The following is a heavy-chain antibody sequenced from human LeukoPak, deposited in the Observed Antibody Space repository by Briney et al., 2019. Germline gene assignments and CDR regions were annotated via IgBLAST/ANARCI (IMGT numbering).Heavy chain of an antibody. CDR2: IYYSGST. CDR1: GGSISSYY. Sequence: SETLSLTCTVSGGSISSYYWRCIRRPPARGLEWIGYIYYSGSTNYNTSLKSRVTISVDASKNQCSLKLSSVTAADTAVYYCAGGFGDLFDYWGRGTLVTVSS. CDR3: AGGFGDLFDY. D-gene: IGHD3-10*01. J-gene: IGHJ4*02. V-gene: IGHV4-59*01.